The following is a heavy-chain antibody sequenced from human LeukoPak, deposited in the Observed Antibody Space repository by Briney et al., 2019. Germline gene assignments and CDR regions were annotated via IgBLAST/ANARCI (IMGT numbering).Heavy chain of an antibody. CDR2: ISSSSSYI. CDR3: ARDILGYCSGGSCYSDAFDI. D-gene: IGHD2-15*01. V-gene: IGHV3-21*01. J-gene: IGHJ3*02. CDR1: GFTLSSYS. Sequence: GGSLRLSCAASGFTLSSYSMNWVRQAPGKGLEWVSSISSSSSYIYYADSVKGRFTISRDNAKNSLYLQMNSLRAEDTAVYYCARDILGYCSGGSCYSDAFDIWGQGTMVTVSS.